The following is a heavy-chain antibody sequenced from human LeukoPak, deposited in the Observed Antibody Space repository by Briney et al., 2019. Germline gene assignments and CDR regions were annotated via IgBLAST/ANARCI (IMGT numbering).Heavy chain of an antibody. CDR1: GFTFSSYA. V-gene: IGHV3-23*01. J-gene: IGHJ4*02. CDR3: AKRPDQIGY. Sequence: GGSLRLSCAASGFTFSSYAMSWVRQAPGEGLEWVSAITGGGGSAHYADSVKGRFTISRDNSKNTLYLQMNSLRAEDTAVYYCAKRPDQIGYWGQRTLVTVSS. CDR2: ITGGGGSA.